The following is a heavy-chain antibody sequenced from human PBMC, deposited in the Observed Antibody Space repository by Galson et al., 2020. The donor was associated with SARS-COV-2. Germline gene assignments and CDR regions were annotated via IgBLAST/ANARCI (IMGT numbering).Heavy chain of an antibody. CDR1: GFTFTNAW. CDR2: IKSKTDGGTT. V-gene: IGHV3-15*01. Sequence: GGSLRLSCAASGFTFTNAWMTWVRQAPGKGLEWVGLIKSKTDGGTTDFAAPVKGRFTISRDDSKSTLSLEMNNLKTEDTAVYFCTADVPGRGGGEFDYWGQGTLVTVSS. D-gene: IGHD3-16*01. CDR3: TADVPGRGGGEFDY. J-gene: IGHJ4*02.